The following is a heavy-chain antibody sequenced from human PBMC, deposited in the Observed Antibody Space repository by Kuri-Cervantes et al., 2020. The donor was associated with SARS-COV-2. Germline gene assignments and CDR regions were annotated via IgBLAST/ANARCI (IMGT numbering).Heavy chain of an antibody. CDR3: ARDSKRFGEDWYFDL. Sequence: SETLSLTCAVNGGSVSGYYWNWIRQAPGKGLEWIGEINDNGRTNYKSSLKSRVTISVDTSKNQFSLKLSSVTAADTAVYYCARDSKRFGEDWYFDLWGRGTLVTVSS. V-gene: IGHV4-34*01. CDR2: INDNGRT. J-gene: IGHJ2*01. D-gene: IGHD3-10*01. CDR1: GGSVSGYY.